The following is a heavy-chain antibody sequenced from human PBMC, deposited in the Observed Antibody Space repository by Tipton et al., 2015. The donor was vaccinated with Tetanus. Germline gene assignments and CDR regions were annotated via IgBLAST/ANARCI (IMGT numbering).Heavy chain of an antibody. Sequence: TLSLTCTVSGDSLSTGFYSWSWIRQPPGKGLEWIGYIYHTGSTYYTPALHSRVIMSVDMSKNQFSLRLKSVTAADTAVYYCARHNSYFYALDVWGQGTTVTVSS. V-gene: IGHV4-30-2*01. CDR2: IYHTGST. J-gene: IGHJ6*02. CDR1: GDSLSTGFYS. D-gene: IGHD1-1*01. CDR3: ARHNSYFYALDV.